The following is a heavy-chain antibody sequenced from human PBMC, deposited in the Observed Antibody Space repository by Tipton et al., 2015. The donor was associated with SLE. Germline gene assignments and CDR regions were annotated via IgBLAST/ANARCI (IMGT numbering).Heavy chain of an antibody. V-gene: IGHV4-4*07. CDR2: VYISGNT. Sequence: TLSLTCTVSGGSISSYYWNWIRQAAGKGLEWIGRVYISGNTNYNPSVQSRVTTSVDTSKNQFSLILSSVTAADTAVYYCARDAHGYYSGWMDYWGQGTLVTVSS. D-gene: IGHD2-15*01. J-gene: IGHJ4*02. CDR1: GGSISSYY. CDR3: ARDAHGYYSGWMDY.